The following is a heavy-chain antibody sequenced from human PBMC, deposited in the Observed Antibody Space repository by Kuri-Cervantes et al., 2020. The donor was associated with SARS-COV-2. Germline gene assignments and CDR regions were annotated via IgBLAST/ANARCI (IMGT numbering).Heavy chain of an antibody. Sequence: SETLSLTCTVSGGSISSSSYYWGWIRQPPGKGLEWIGRIYYSGSTYYNPSLKSRVTISVDTSKNQSSLKLSSVTAADTAVYYCARYLAFGAWADAFDVWGQGTMVTVSS. V-gene: IGHV4-39*07. D-gene: IGHD3-10*01. CDR3: ARYLAFGAWADAFDV. CDR2: IYYSGST. J-gene: IGHJ3*01. CDR1: GGSISSSSYY.